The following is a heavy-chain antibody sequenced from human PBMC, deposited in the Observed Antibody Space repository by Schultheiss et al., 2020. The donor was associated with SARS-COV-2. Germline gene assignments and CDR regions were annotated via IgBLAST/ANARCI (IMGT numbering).Heavy chain of an antibody. J-gene: IGHJ4*02. D-gene: IGHD2-15*01. CDR3: ARGEGSGAPGY. CDR1: GFTFSSYG. Sequence: GGSLRLSCAASGFTFSSYGMHWVRQAPGKGLEWVAVISYDGSNKYYADSVKGRFTISRDNSKNTLYLQMNSLRAEDTAVYYCARGEGSGAPGYWGQGTLVTVSS. CDR2: ISYDGSNK. V-gene: IGHV3-30*03.